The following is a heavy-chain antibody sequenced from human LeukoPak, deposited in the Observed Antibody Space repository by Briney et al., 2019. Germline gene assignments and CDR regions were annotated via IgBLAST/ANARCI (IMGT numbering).Heavy chain of an antibody. CDR1: GGSFSGYY. Sequence: SETLSLTCAVYGGSFSGYYWSWIRQPPGKGLEWIGEISHSGSTNYNPSLKSRVTISVDTSKNQFSLKLSSVTAADTAVYYCARVSTIAAAGIDYWGQGTLVTVSS. CDR2: ISHSGST. V-gene: IGHV4-34*01. CDR3: ARVSTIAAAGIDY. D-gene: IGHD6-13*01. J-gene: IGHJ4*02.